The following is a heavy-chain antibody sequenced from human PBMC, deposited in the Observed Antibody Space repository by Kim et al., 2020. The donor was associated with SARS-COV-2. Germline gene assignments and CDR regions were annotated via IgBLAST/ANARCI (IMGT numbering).Heavy chain of an antibody. D-gene: IGHD4-4*01. CDR2: IWYDGSNK. CDR3: ARLSTYSTDFDY. V-gene: IGHV3-33*01. J-gene: IGHJ4*02. Sequence: GGSLRLSCAASGFTFSSYGMHWVRQAPGKGLEWVAVIWYDGSNKYYADSVKGRFTISRDNSKNTLYLQMNSLRAEDTAVYYCARLSTYSTDFDYWGQGTLVTVSS. CDR1: GFTFSSYG.